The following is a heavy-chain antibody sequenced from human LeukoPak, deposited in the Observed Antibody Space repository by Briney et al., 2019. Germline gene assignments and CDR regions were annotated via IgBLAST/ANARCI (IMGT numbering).Heavy chain of an antibody. J-gene: IGHJ4*02. Sequence: GGSLTLSCAASGFTFSSYWMHWVRQAPGKGLVWVSRVSSDGSSTSYADIVKGRFTISRDNAKNTLYLQMNSLRAEDTAVYYCATIGISAAAYWGQGTLVTVSS. CDR2: VSSDGSST. D-gene: IGHD6-13*01. V-gene: IGHV3-74*01. CDR1: GFTFSSYW. CDR3: ATIGISAAAY.